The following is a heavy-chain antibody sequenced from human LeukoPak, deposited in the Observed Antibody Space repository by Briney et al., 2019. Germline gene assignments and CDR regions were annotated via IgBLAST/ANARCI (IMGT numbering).Heavy chain of an antibody. CDR2: ISDNGGST. D-gene: IGHD3-9*01. V-gene: IGHV3-23*01. CDR3: ARDSPVLTV. Sequence: PGGSLRLSCAASGFTFSSHAMSWVRQAPGKGLEWVSAISDNGGSTYYADSVKGRFTISRDESKNTLYLQMNSLRAEDTAIYYCARDSPVLTVWGQGTLVTVSS. CDR1: GFTFSSHA. J-gene: IGHJ4*02.